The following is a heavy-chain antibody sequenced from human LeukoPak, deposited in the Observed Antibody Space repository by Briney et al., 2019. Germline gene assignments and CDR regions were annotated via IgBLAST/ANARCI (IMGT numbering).Heavy chain of an antibody. CDR3: ANDYGSGSYYLYYFDY. D-gene: IGHD3-10*01. CDR1: GFTFSVHY. CDR2: ISGSGGST. Sequence: PGGSLRLSCAASGFTFSVHYMNWIRQAPGKGLEWVSAISGSGGSTYYADSVKGRFTISRDNSKNTLYLQMNSLRAEDTAVYYCANDYGSGSYYLYYFDYWGQGTLVTVSS. V-gene: IGHV3-23*01. J-gene: IGHJ4*02.